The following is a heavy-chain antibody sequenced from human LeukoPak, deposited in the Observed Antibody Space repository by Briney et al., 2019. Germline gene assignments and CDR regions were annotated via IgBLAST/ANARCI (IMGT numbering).Heavy chain of an antibody. CDR3: VRLGESAVAGLTFDY. V-gene: IGHV4-59*08. D-gene: IGHD6-19*01. CDR2: IYYSGST. Sequence: SETLSLTCTVSGGSISSYYWSWIRQPPGKGLEWIGYIYYSGSTNYNPSLKSRVTISVDTSKNQFSLKLSSVTAADTAVYYCVRLGESAVAGLTFDYWGQGTLVTVSS. CDR1: GGSISSYY. J-gene: IGHJ4*02.